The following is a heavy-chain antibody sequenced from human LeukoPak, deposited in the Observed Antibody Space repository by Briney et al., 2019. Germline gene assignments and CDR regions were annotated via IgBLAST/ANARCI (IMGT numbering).Heavy chain of an antibody. CDR1: GFTFSTYS. CDR2: ISTSSTIM. V-gene: IGHV3-48*01. J-gene: IGHJ4*02. CDR3: ARDFEPGGGVDY. Sequence: GGSLRLSCAASGFTFSTYSMNWVRQAPGKGLEWVSYISTSSTIMYYADSVKGRFTISRDNAKNSLYLQMNSLRAEDTAVYYCARDFEPGGGVDYWGQGTLVTVSS. D-gene: IGHD3-16*01.